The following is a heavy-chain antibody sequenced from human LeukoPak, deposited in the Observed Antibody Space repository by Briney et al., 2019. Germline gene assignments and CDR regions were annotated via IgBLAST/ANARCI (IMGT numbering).Heavy chain of an antibody. CDR2: IYYSGST. CDR3: ARRNYYYGSGSFLDSFDP. J-gene: IGHJ5*02. CDR1: GGSISSYY. Sequence: SETLSLTCTVSGGSISSYYWSWIRQPPGKGLEWIGYIYYSGSTNYNPSLKSRVTISVDTSKNQFSLKLSSVTAADTAVYYCARRNYYYGSGSFLDSFDPWGQGTLVTVSS. V-gene: IGHV4-59*08. D-gene: IGHD3-10*01.